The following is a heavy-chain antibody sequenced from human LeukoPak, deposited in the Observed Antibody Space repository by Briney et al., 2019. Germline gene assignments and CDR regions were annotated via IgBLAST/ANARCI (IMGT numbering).Heavy chain of an antibody. CDR3: ARGGEPFNDAFDI. J-gene: IGHJ3*02. Sequence: GGPLRLSCAASGFTFSSYEMNWVRQAPGKGLEWVSYISSSGSTIYYADSVKGRFTISRDNAKNSLYLQMNSLRAEDTAVYYCARGGEPFNDAFDIWGQGTMVTVSS. CDR1: GFTFSSYE. CDR2: ISSSGSTI. D-gene: IGHD3-10*01. V-gene: IGHV3-48*03.